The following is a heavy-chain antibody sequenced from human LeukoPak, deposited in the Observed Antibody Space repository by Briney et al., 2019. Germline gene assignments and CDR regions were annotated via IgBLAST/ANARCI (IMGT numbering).Heavy chain of an antibody. D-gene: IGHD2-21*01. CDR1: GYTFTSYG. CDR2: ISAYNGNT. J-gene: IGHJ4*02. V-gene: IGHV1-18*01. Sequence: GASVKVSCKASGYTFTSYGISWVRQAPGQGLEWMGWISAYNGNTNYAQKLQGRVTMTTDTSTSTAYMELRSLRSEDTAVYYCARGPWILNAYCCDYWGQGTLVTVSS. CDR3: ARGPWILNAYCCDY.